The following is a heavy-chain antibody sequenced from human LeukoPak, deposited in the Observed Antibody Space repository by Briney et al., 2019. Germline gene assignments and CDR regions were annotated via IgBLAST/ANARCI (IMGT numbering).Heavy chain of an antibody. V-gene: IGHV1-69*13. CDR1: GGTFISYA. J-gene: IGHJ6*02. CDR3: ARVRDYDFWSGYKHYYYGMDV. CDR2: IIPIFGTA. Sequence: SVKVSCKASGGTFISYAISWVRQAPGQGLEWMGGIIPIFGTANYAQKFQGRVTITADESTSTAYMELRSLRSDDTAVYYCARVRDYDFWSGYKHYYYGMDVWGQGTTVTVSS. D-gene: IGHD3-3*01.